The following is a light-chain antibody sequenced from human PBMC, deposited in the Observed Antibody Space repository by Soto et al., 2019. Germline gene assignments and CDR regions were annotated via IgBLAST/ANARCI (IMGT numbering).Light chain of an antibody. Sequence: QSALTQPASVSGSPGQSIPISCTGTSSDIGAYAYVSWYQQHPGKIPKLIVFDVNYRPSGVSSRFSGSKSGNTASLTISGLQAEDEADYYCGSYTRSNSVIFGGGTQLTVL. J-gene: IGLJ2*01. CDR2: DVN. CDR1: SSDIGAYAY. V-gene: IGLV2-14*03. CDR3: GSYTRSNSVI.